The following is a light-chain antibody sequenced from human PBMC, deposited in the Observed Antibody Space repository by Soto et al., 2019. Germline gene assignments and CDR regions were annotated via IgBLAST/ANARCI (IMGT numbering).Light chain of an antibody. CDR1: SSDVGGYNY. CDR3: YSYTSSNTYV. Sequence: QSVQTQPASVSGSPGQSITISCTGTSSDVGGYNYVSWYQHHPGKVPQLMIYDVSNRPSGVSNRFSGSKSGNTASLTISGLQAEDEADYYCYSYTSSNTYVFGTGTKVTV. V-gene: IGLV2-14*03. CDR2: DVS. J-gene: IGLJ1*01.